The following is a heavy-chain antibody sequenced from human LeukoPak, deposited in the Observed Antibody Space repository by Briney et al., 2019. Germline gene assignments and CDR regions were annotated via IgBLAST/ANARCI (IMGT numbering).Heavy chain of an antibody. CDR2: ISTTGST. CDR1: GAAISDYF. D-gene: IGHD1-7*01. CDR3: ARSPSTIGWNWGYYFDF. Sequence: SETLSLTCTVSGAAISDYFWSWIRQPAGKDLEWIGRISTTGSTYFNPSLQSRVRMPVDSSKTHFSLRLSSVTAADTAVYYCARSPSTIGWNWGYYFDFWGQGHLVTVSS. J-gene: IGHJ4*02. V-gene: IGHV4-4*07.